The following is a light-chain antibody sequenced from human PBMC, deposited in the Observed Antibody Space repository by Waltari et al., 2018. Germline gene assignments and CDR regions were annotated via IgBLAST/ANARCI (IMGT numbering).Light chain of an antibody. Sequence: ELELTQSPGTVSLSPGERATLACRASQSVDRSLAWYQQKPGQAPTILISDASRRATGIPDRFSGSGSGTDFSLTISTREPEDFAVYYCQHYVRLPATFGQGTKVEI. V-gene: IGKV3-20*01. CDR1: QSVDRS. J-gene: IGKJ1*01. CDR2: DAS. CDR3: QHYVRLPAT.